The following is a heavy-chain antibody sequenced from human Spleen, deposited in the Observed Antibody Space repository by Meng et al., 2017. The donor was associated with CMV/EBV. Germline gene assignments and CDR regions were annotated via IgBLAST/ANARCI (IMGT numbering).Heavy chain of an antibody. CDR1: GGSISSSSYY. CDR3: ARDQHDILTGSYRYYGLDV. D-gene: IGHD3-9*01. J-gene: IGHJ6*02. Sequence: SETLSLTCTVSGGSISSSSYYWGWIRQPPGKGLEWIGSIYYSGSTYYNPSLKSRVTISVDTSKNQFSLKLSSVTAADTAVYYCARDQHDILTGSYRYYGLDVWGQGTTVTVSS. CDR2: IYYSGST. V-gene: IGHV4-39*07.